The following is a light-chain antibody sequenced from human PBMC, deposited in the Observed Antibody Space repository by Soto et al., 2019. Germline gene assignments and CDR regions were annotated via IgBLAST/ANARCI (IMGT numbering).Light chain of an antibody. CDR3: QKYNSGLET. Sequence: DIQMTQSPSSLSASVGDRVTITCRASQAINNYLAWYQQKPGQVPKVLIYGVSTLQSGVPSRFSGSGSGTDFTLTISSRQPEDAATYYCQKYNSGLETFGPGTKVEIK. CDR1: QAINNY. V-gene: IGKV1-27*01. J-gene: IGKJ3*01. CDR2: GVS.